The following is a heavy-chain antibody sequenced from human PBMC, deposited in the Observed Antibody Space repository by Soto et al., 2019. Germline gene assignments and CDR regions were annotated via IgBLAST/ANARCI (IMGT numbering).Heavy chain of an antibody. J-gene: IGHJ4*01. CDR3: AKLGFVLMELYYFHQ. Sequence: EVQLLESGGGLVQPGGSLRLSCTASGFTFSSYAMSWVRQAPGKDLEWVSTNTGNSGKTNYAGSVKGRFSISRDNSKNTVHLQLDSLRAEDTAVYFCAKLGFVLMELYYFHQWGHGTLVTVSS. D-gene: IGHD2-8*01. V-gene: IGHV3-23*01. CDR1: GFTFSSYA. CDR2: NTGNSGKT.